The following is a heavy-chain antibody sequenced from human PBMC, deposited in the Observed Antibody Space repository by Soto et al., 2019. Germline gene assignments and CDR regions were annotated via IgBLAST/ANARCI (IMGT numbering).Heavy chain of an antibody. D-gene: IGHD3-3*01. V-gene: IGHV3-21*01. CDR2: ISSSSSYI. J-gene: IGHJ6*02. CDR1: GFTFSSYS. Sequence: PGGSLRLSCAASGFTFSSYSMNWVRQAPGKGLEWVSSISSSSSYIYYADSVKGRFTISRDNAKNSLYLQMNSLRAEDTAVYYYAFLLEWLPSSPSYGMDVWGQGTTVTVSS. CDR3: AFLLEWLPSSPSYGMDV.